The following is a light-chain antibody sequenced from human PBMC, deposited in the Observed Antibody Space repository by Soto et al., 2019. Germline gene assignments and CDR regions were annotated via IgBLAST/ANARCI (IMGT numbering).Light chain of an antibody. J-gene: IGLJ3*02. V-gene: IGLV2-14*01. CDR2: EVD. CDR3: VSYIESSLTHWV. CDR1: YTDVGGYNR. Sequence: QPVLTQPASVSGSPGQSITISCTGTYTDVGGYNRVSWYQHHAGKGPKMLIFEVDNRPSGISDRFSGSKSGDTASLTISDLQADDEADYYCVSYIESSLTHWVFGGGTKLTVL.